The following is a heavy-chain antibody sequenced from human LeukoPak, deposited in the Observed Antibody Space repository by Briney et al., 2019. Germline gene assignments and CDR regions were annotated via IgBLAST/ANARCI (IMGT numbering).Heavy chain of an antibody. V-gene: IGHV3-53*01. CDR1: GFTASSNY. CDR2: IYSGGST. Sequence: GGSLRLSCAASGFTASSNYMSWVRQAPGKGLEWVSVIYSGGSTYYADSVKGRFTISRDNSKNTLYLQMNSLRAEDTAVYYCASNLYYYYGMDVWGQGTTVTVSS. J-gene: IGHJ6*02. CDR3: ASNLYYYYGMDV. D-gene: IGHD1-14*01.